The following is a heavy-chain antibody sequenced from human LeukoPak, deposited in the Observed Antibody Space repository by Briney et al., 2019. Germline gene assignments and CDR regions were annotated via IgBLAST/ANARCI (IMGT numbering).Heavy chain of an antibody. CDR3: ARGGPFPSGSSSREYYLDY. J-gene: IGHJ4*02. V-gene: IGHV1-18*01. Sequence: ASVKVSCKASGYDFINYGISWVRQAPGQGLEWMGWRSIYNGNTDYKLQGRVTMTTDTSTSTAYMEVRSLRSDDTAVYHCARGGPFPSGSSSREYYLDYWGQGTLVTVSS. D-gene: IGHD6-6*01. CDR1: GYDFINYG. CDR2: RSIYNGNT.